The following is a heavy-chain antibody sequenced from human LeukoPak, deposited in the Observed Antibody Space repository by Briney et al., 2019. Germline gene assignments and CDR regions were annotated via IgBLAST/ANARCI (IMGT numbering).Heavy chain of an antibody. CDR2: IYYSGST. V-gene: IGHV4-39*01. D-gene: IGHD3-10*01. Sequence: SETLSLTCTVSGGSISSSSYYWGWLRQPPGKGLEWIGSIYYSGSTYYNPSLKSRVTISVDTSKNQFSLKLSSVTTADTAVYYCARLSAGMVRADDYFDYWGQGTLVTVSS. CDR1: GGSISSSSYY. J-gene: IGHJ4*02. CDR3: ARLSAGMVRADDYFDY.